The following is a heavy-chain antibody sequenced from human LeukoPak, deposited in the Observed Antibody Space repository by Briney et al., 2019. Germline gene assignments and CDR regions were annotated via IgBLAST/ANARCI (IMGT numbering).Heavy chain of an antibody. J-gene: IGHJ4*02. CDR3: ARGTFSPQGSYFGH. CDR1: GFSVRDNY. D-gene: IGHD3-10*01. Sequence: GGSLRLSCAVSGFSVRDNYINWVRQTPGGGLECVSVLYSGGAAYCADSVKGRFTISRDTSKNTLSLQMYSLRVEDTALYYCARGTFSPQGSYFGHWGQGTRVTVSS. CDR2: LYSGGAA. V-gene: IGHV3-53*01.